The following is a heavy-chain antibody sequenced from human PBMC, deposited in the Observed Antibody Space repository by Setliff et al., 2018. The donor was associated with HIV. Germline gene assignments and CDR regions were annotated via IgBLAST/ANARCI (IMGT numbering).Heavy chain of an antibody. Sequence: ASVKVSYKGSGHTFTGYYVHWVRQAPGQGLEWRGWIDPNSGGTNYARKFQGRVTMTRQTSISIVYMELSRLRSDDTAVYYCVRDGTHQTWGSLVYYYMDVWGKGTTVTVSS. CDR1: GHTFTGYY. D-gene: IGHD7-27*01. J-gene: IGHJ6*03. V-gene: IGHV1-2*02. CDR3: VRDGTHQTWGSLVYYYMDV. CDR2: IDPNSGGT.